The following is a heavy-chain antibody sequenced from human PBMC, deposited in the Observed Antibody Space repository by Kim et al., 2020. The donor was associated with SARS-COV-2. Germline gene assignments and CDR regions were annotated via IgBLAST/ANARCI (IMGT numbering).Heavy chain of an antibody. J-gene: IGHJ4*02. Sequence: YEQKFQSGVTITADKSTGTAYMELSSLRSEDTAVYYCARKDCSSTSCYDYWGQGTLVTVPS. D-gene: IGHD2-2*01. CDR3: ARKDCSSTSCYDY. V-gene: IGHV1-69*02.